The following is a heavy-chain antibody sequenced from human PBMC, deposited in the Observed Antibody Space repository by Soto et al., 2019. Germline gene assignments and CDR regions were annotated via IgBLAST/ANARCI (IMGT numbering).Heavy chain of an antibody. V-gene: IGHV1-18*01. CDR2: ISAYNGNT. CDR1: GYTFTSYG. J-gene: IGHJ6*02. CDR3: ATSSGDCSGGSCYSSHYYGMDV. Sequence: ASVKVSCKASGYTFTSYGISWVRQAPGQGLEWMGWISAYNGNTNYAQKLQGRVTMTTDTSTSTAYMELRSLRSDDTAVYYCATSSGDCSGGSCYSSHYYGMDVWGQGTTVTVSS. D-gene: IGHD2-15*01.